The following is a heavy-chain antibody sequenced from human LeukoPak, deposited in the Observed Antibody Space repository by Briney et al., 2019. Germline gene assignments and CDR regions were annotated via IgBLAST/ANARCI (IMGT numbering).Heavy chain of an antibody. CDR1: GGSSSGYY. CDR3: ARAPALGAQFDY. D-gene: IGHD1-26*01. Sequence: SETLSLTCAVYGGSSSGYYWSWIRQPPGKGLEWIGEIIHSGSTNYNPSLKSRVTISVDTSKNQFSLKLSSVTAADTAVYYCARAPALGAQFDYWGQGTLVTVSS. CDR2: IIHSGST. V-gene: IGHV4-34*12. J-gene: IGHJ4*02.